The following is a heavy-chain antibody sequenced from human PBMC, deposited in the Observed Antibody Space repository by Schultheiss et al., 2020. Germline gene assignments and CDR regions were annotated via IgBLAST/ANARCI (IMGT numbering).Heavy chain of an antibody. D-gene: IGHD2-15*01. V-gene: IGHV4-39*07. Sequence: LSCTVSGGSISSSSYYWGWIRQPPGKGLEWIGSIYYSGSTYYNPSLKSRVTISVDTSKNQFSLKLSSVTAADTAVYYCARTGEVVVQYYFDCWGQGTLVTVSS. CDR1: GGSISSSSYY. J-gene: IGHJ4*02. CDR2: IYYSGST. CDR3: ARTGEVVVQYYFDC.